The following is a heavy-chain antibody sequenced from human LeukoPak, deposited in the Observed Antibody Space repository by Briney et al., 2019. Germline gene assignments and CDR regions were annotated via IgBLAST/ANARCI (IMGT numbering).Heavy chain of an antibody. CDR1: GYSFTSYW. CDR2: IYPGDSDT. D-gene: IGHD3-9*01. Sequence: PGESLQISCKGSGYSFTSYWIGWVRPLPGKGLEWMGIIYPGDSDTRYSPSFQGQVTISADKSISTAYLQWSSLKASDTAMYYCARGRGLYDILTGHIPDYWGQGTLVTVSS. J-gene: IGHJ4*02. CDR3: ARGRGLYDILTGHIPDY. V-gene: IGHV5-51*01.